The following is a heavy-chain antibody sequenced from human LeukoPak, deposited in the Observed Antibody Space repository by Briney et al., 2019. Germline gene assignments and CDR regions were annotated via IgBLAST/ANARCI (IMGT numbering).Heavy chain of an antibody. CDR2: TYYRSKWYN. CDR1: GDSVSSNGAA. D-gene: IGHD6-19*01. J-gene: IGHJ5*02. Sequence: SQTLSLTCAISGDSVSSNGAAWNWIRQSPSRGLEWLGRTYYRSKWYNDYAVSVQSRITINPDTSKNQFSLQLNSVTPEDTAVYYCTRVSLEAGFNWFDPWGQGTLVTVSS. CDR3: TRVSLEAGFNWFDP. V-gene: IGHV6-1*01.